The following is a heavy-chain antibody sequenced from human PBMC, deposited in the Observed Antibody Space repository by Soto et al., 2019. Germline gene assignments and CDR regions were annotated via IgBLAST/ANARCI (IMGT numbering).Heavy chain of an antibody. CDR2: TSDDGNNE. D-gene: IGHD1-1*01. V-gene: IGHV3-30*18. J-gene: IGHJ4*02. Sequence: PXGSLRLSCAASGFTFSNYAMHWVRQAPGKGLEWVALTSDDGNNEYYTDSVKGRFTISRDNSKNTLFLQMNSPRPEDTAVYYCSKKKGVFNWATSYFDYWGQGALVTVSS. CDR3: SKKKGVFNWATSYFDY. CDR1: GFTFSNYA.